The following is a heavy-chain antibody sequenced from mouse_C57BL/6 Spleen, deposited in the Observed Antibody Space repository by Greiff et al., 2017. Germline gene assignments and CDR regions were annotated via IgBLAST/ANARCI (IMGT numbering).Heavy chain of an antibody. CDR3: ASQVTTVVATEAY. Sequence: QVQLQQSGAELARPGASVKLSCKASGYTFTSYGISWVKQRTGQGLEWIGEIYPRSGNTYYNEKFKGKATLTADKSSSTAYMELRSLTSEDSAVYFCASQVTTVVATEAYWGQGTLVTVSA. CDR2: IYPRSGNT. V-gene: IGHV1-81*01. D-gene: IGHD1-1*01. J-gene: IGHJ3*01. CDR1: GYTFTSYG.